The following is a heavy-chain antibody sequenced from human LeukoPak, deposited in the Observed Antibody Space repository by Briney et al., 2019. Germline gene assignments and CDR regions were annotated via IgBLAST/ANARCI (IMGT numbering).Heavy chain of an antibody. V-gene: IGHV3-23*01. CDR2: ISGSGGST. Sequence: SGGTLRLSCAASGFTFSSYGMSWVRQAPGKGLEWVSAISGSGGSTYYADSVKGRFTISRDNSKNTLYLQMNSLRAEDTAVYYCARRPYYYDSLDYWGQGTLVTVSS. CDR1: GFTFSSYG. J-gene: IGHJ4*02. CDR3: ARRPYYYDSLDY. D-gene: IGHD3-22*01.